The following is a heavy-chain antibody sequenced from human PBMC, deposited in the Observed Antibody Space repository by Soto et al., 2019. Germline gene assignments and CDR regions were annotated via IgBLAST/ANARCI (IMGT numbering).Heavy chain of an antibody. CDR1: GFTFSGYW. J-gene: IGHJ3*02. V-gene: IGHV3-7*01. D-gene: IGHD2-15*01. CDR3: ARLHCSAGSCYSAFDAFDI. CDR2: IKQDGSER. Sequence: EVQLAEAGGGLVQPGGSLRLSCAASGFTFSGYWMSWVRQAPGKGLEWVANIKQDGSERYYVDSVKGRFTISRDNAKNSLYLQMNSLRAEDTAVYYCARLHCSAGSCYSAFDAFDIWGQGTMVTVSS.